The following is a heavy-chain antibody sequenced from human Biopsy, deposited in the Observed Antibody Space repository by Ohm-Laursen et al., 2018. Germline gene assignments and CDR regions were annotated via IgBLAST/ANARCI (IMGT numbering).Heavy chain of an antibody. CDR3: ARDSGILNYGNFKCCRYYGMDV. J-gene: IGHJ6*02. D-gene: IGHD4-11*01. CDR2: IYDSKMN. V-gene: IGHV4-59*02. Sequence: SDTLSLTCTVSGDSVTNYYWSWNRQPPGQGLEGIGHIYDSKMNNYNPSLQSRVFISVNSSRNQFSLTLSSVTAADTAVYYCARDSGILNYGNFKCCRYYGMDVWGQGTNVPVSS. CDR1: GDSVTNYY.